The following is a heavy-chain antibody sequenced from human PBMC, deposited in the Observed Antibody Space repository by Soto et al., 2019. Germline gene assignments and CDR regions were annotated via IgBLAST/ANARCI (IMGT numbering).Heavy chain of an antibody. Sequence: SETLSLTCTVSGGSISRYYWSWIRQPPGKGLEWIGYMYNTGSTVYNPLFKSRVTISVDTSKNLFSLKLNSLTAADTFVYYCARDLWGYCGTDCYPLDVWGQGTTVTVSS. V-gene: IGHV4-59*01. CDR3: ARDLWGYCGTDCYPLDV. D-gene: IGHD2-21*02. CDR1: GGSISRYY. CDR2: MYNTGST. J-gene: IGHJ6*02.